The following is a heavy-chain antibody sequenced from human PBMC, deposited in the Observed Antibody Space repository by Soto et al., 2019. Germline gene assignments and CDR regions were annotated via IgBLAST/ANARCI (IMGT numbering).Heavy chain of an antibody. J-gene: IGHJ6*02. CDR1: GGSISSYY. CDR3: ARDKQWGAEYYGMDV. CDR2: IYYSGST. Sequence: QVQLQESGPGLVKPSETLSLTCTVSGGSISSYYWSWIRQPPGKGLEWIGYIYYSGSTNYNPSLKSRVTISVDTSKNQFSLKLSSVTAADTAVYDCARDKQWGAEYYGMDVWGQGTTVTVSS. D-gene: IGHD6-19*01. V-gene: IGHV4-59*01.